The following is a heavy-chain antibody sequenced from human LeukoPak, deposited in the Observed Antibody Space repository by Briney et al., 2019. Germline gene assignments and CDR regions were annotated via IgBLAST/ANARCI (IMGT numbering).Heavy chain of an antibody. J-gene: IGHJ4*02. D-gene: IGHD1-26*01. V-gene: IGHV3-23*01. Sequence: GGSLRLSCAASGFTFSNYAVTWDRQAPGQGLEWVSTITNGAAGTFYADSVKGRFTISRDNSKNTLYLQMNSLRAEDTAVYYCARPDSGSYYPDYWGQGTLVTVSS. CDR2: ITNGAAGT. CDR3: ARPDSGSYYPDY. CDR1: GFTFSNYA.